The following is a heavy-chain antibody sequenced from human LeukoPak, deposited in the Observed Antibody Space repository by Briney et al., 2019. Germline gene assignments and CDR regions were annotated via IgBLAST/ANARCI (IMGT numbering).Heavy chain of an antibody. Sequence: ASVKVSCKASGYTFTSYGISWVRQAPGQGLEWMGWISAYNGNTNYAQELQGRVTMTTNTSTSTAYMELRSLRSDDTAVYYCAREDIPDTAKVTDDYWGQGTLVTVSS. J-gene: IGHJ4*02. CDR1: GYTFTSYG. V-gene: IGHV1-18*01. D-gene: IGHD5-18*01. CDR2: ISAYNGNT. CDR3: AREDIPDTAKVTDDY.